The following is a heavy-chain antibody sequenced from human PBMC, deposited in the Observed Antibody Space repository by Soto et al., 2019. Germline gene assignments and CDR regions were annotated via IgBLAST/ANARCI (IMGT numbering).Heavy chain of an antibody. J-gene: IGHJ4*02. CDR1: GYTFTSYY. Sequence: ASVKVSCKASGYTFTSYYMHWVRQAPGQGLEWMGWINPNSGGTNYAQKFQGWVTMTRDTSISTAYMELSRLRSDDTAVYYCARGLGYFDWLLAPFDYWGQGTLVTVSS. D-gene: IGHD3-9*01. CDR3: ARGLGYFDWLLAPFDY. V-gene: IGHV1-2*04. CDR2: INPNSGGT.